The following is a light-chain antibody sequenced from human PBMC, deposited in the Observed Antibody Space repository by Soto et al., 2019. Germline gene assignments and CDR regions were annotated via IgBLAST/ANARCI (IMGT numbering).Light chain of an antibody. CDR2: DVT. CDR3: SSYTSNTTPYV. V-gene: IGLV2-14*01. CDR1: SSDVGAYNY. Sequence: QSVLTQPASVSGSPGQSIAISCTGTSSDVGAYNYVSWYQQHPGKVPKLVIYDVTNRPSGVSDRFSGSKSGNTAFLTISGLQAGDEADYYCSSYTSNTTPYVFGTGTKVTV. J-gene: IGLJ1*01.